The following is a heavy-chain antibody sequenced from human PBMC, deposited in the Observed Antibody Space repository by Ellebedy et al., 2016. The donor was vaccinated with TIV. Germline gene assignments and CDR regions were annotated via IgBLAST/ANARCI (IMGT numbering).Heavy chain of an antibody. Sequence: MPSETLSLTCTVSGGSVSSGFYYWSWIRQPPGKGLEYIGYIYYSGSTNYNPSLKSRVTISVDTSKNSFSLKLTAVTAADTAVYYCARQDYYYDSSGPLEGWGPGTLVTVSS. CDR1: GGSVSSGFYY. J-gene: IGHJ4*02. D-gene: IGHD3-22*01. CDR3: ARQDYYYDSSGPLEG. CDR2: IYYSGST. V-gene: IGHV4-61*01.